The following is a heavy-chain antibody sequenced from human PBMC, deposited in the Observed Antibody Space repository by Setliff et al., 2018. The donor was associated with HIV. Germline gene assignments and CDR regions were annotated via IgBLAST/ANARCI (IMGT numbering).Heavy chain of an antibody. V-gene: IGHV4-59*08. Sequence: NPSETLSLTCTVSGVSISSYFWSWIRQPPGKGLEWIGYIYYSGSTSGSTNYNPSLKSRVTISLDTSKNQFSLKLSSVTAADTAVYYCARTPEDYDQYFFDRWGQGTLVTVS. CDR1: GVSISSYF. CDR3: ARTPEDYDQYFFDR. J-gene: IGHJ4*02. D-gene: IGHD3-22*01. CDR2: IYYSGSTSGST.